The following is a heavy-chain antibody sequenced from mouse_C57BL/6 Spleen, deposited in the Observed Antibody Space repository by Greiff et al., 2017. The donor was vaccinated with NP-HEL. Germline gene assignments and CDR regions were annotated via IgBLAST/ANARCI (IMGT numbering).Heavy chain of an antibody. Sequence: EVQRVESGGGLVKPGGSLKLSCAASGFTFSSYAMSWVRQTPEKRLEWVATISDGGSYTYYPDNVKGRFTISRDNAKNNLYLQMSHLKSEDTAMYYCARDRGQLRLRDYAMDYWGQGTSVTVSS. D-gene: IGHD3-2*02. V-gene: IGHV5-4*01. CDR3: ARDRGQLRLRDYAMDY. CDR1: GFTFSSYA. J-gene: IGHJ4*01. CDR2: ISDGGSYT.